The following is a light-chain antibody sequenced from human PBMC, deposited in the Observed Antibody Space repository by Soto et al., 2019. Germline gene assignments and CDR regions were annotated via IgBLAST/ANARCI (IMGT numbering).Light chain of an antibody. J-gene: IGKJ1*01. CDR2: GAS. CDR3: QQYGSSYPWT. CDR1: QSVSSSY. Sequence: EIVLTQSPGTLSLSPGERATLSCRASQSVSSSYLAWYQQKPGQAPRLLIYGASSRATGIPDRFSGSGYGSDFTLTIRRLEPEDFAVYYCQQYGSSYPWTFGQGTKVDIK. V-gene: IGKV3-20*01.